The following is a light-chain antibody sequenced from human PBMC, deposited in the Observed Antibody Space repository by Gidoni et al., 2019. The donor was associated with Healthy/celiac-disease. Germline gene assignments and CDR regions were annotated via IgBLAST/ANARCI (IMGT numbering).Light chain of an antibody. Sequence: EIVLTQSPGTLSLSPGERATLSCRASQSISSSYLAWYQQNPGQAPRLLIYAAASRATGIPDRFSGSGSGTDFTLTISRLEPEDFAVYYCQQYVSSPPKYTFGQGTNLEIK. CDR2: AAA. CDR3: QQYVSSPPKYT. J-gene: IGKJ2*01. V-gene: IGKV3-20*01. CDR1: QSISSSY.